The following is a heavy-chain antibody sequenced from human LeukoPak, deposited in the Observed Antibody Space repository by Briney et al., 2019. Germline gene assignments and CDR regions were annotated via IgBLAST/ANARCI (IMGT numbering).Heavy chain of an antibody. V-gene: IGHV3-48*01. J-gene: IGHJ5*02. CDR3: ARRWRLIAAAGSQGGFDP. CDR1: GFTFSSYS. D-gene: IGHD6-13*01. Sequence: GGSLRLSCAASGFTFSSYSMNWVRQAPGKGLEWVSYISSSSSTIYYADSVKGRFTISRDNAKNSLYLQMNSLRAEDTAVYYCARRWRLIAAAGSQGGFDPWGQGTLVTVSS. CDR2: ISSSSSTI.